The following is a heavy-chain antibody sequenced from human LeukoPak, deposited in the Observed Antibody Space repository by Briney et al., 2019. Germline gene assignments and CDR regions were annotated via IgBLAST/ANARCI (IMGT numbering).Heavy chain of an antibody. Sequence: SETLSLTCAVSGGSISSGGSSWSWIRQPPGKGLEWIGEINHSGSTNYNPSLKSRVTISVDTSKNQFSLKLSSVTAADTAVCYCARGGTYDFWSGTPTYYFDYWGQGTLVTVSS. D-gene: IGHD3-3*01. J-gene: IGHJ4*02. CDR3: ARGGTYDFWSGTPTYYFDY. CDR2: INHSGST. CDR1: GGSISSGGSS. V-gene: IGHV4-30-2*01.